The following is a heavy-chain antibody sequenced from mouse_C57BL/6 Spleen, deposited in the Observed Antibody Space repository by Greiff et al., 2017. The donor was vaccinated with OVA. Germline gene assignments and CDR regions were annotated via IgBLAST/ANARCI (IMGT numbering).Heavy chain of an antibody. CDR1: GYTFTSYG. Sequence: QVHVKQSGAELARPGASVKLSCKASGYTFTSYGISWVKQRTGQGLEWIGEIYPRSGNTYYNEKFKGKATLTADKSSSTAYMELRSLTSEDSAVYFCARRIYYDYDVDYWGQGTTLTVSS. V-gene: IGHV1-81*01. D-gene: IGHD2-4*01. CDR2: IYPRSGNT. CDR3: ARRIYYDYDVDY. J-gene: IGHJ2*01.